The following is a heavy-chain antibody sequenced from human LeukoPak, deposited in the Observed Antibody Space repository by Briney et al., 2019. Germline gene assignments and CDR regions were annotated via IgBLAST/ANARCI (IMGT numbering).Heavy chain of an antibody. D-gene: IGHD1-26*01. J-gene: IGHJ4*02. Sequence: GGSLRLSCAASGFTFSSYSMNWVRQAPGKGLEWVSSINSSSSYKYYAESVKGRFTISRDNAKNSLYLQMNSLRAEDTAVYYCARDIGQGYYGCGYWGQRTLVTASS. V-gene: IGHV3-21*01. CDR3: ARDIGQGYYGCGY. CDR2: INSSSSYK. CDR1: GFTFSSYS.